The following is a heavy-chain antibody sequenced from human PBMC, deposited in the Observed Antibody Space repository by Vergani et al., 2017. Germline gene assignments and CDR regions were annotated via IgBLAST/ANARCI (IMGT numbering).Heavy chain of an antibody. V-gene: IGHV1-18*01. CDR1: GYTFTSDG. J-gene: IGHJ2*01. CDR3: ARDLYLKLGRYSSWGYFVL. CDR2: ISAYNGNT. D-gene: IGHD6-13*01. Sequence: QVQLVQSGAEVKKPGASVKVSCKASGYTFTSDGISWVRQDPGQGLEWMGWISAYNGNTNNAQKLQGRVTMTTDTSTSTAYMELRSLRSDATAVYYCARDLYLKLGRYSSWGYFVLWGRGTLVTVSS.